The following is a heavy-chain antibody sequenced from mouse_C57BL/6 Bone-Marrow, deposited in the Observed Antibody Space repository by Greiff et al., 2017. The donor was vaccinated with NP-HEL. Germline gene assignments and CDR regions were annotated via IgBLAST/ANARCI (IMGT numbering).Heavy chain of an antibody. J-gene: IGHJ1*03. CDR3: ARAYSNYEDFDV. D-gene: IGHD2-5*01. V-gene: IGHV1-72*01. Sequence: QVQLKQPGAELVKPGAAVKLSCKASGYTFTSYWMHWVKQRPGRGLEWIGRIDPNSGGTKYNEKFKSKATLTVDKPSSTAYMQLSSLTSEDSAVYYCARAYSNYEDFDVWGTGTTVTVSS. CDR2: IDPNSGGT. CDR1: GYTFTSYW.